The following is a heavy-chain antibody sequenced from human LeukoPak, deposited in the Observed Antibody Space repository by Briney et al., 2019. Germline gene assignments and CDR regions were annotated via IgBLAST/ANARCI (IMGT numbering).Heavy chain of an antibody. Sequence: ASVKVSCKASGYTFTSYAMHWVRQAPGQRLEWMGWINAGNGNTKYSQKFQGRVTITRDTSASTAYMELSSLRSEDTAVYYCARDGELYSGSKGLFDIWGQGTMVTVSS. D-gene: IGHD1-26*01. CDR1: GYTFTSYA. J-gene: IGHJ3*02. CDR3: ARDGELYSGSKGLFDI. CDR2: INAGNGNT. V-gene: IGHV1-3*01.